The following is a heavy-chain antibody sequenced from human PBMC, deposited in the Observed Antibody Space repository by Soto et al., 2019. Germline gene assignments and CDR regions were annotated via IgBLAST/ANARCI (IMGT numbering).Heavy chain of an antibody. CDR3: SRDVAAATP. D-gene: IGHD2-15*01. V-gene: IGHV1-3*01. J-gene: IGHJ5*02. CDR1: GYTFTSYA. Sequence: QVQLVQSGAELKKPGASVKDSGKASGYTFTSYAMHWVRQAPGQRLEWMGWINAGNGNTKYSQKFQGSVTITRDTSASTAYMELSSLRSDDTAVYYCSRDVAAATPWGQGTLVNVSS. CDR2: INAGNGNT.